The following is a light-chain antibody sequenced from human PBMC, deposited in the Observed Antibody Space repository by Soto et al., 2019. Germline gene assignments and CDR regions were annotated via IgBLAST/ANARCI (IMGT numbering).Light chain of an antibody. J-gene: IGKJ5*01. V-gene: IGKV1-9*01. CDR3: QQLNSYPIT. CDR1: QGISSY. Sequence: IQLTKSPYSLSASVGDRVSITCRASQGISSYLAWYQQKPGKAPKLLIYAASTLQSGVPSRFSGSGSGTDFTLTICSLQPEDFATYYCQQLNSYPITFGQGTRLEIK. CDR2: AAS.